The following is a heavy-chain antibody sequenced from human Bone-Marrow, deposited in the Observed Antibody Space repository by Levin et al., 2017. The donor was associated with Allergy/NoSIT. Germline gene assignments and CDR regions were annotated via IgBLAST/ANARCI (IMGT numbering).Heavy chain of an antibody. CDR2: ISYDGNNK. CDR3: AKPTVNYAPGFDS. Sequence: GGSLRLSCAASGFTFNGHGMHWVRQAPGKGLAWVAVISYDGNNKHYAESVKGRFTISRDNSKNTLFLQMDSLRPEDTAVYYCAKPTVNYAPGFDSWGQGALVTV. CDR1: GFTFNGHG. J-gene: IGHJ4*02. D-gene: IGHD4-11*01. V-gene: IGHV3-30*18.